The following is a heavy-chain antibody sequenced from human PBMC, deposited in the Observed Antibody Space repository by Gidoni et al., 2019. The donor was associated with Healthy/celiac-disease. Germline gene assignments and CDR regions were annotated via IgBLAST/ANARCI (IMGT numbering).Heavy chain of an antibody. Sequence: EVQLLESGGGLVQPGGSLRLSCAASGFTFSSYAMSWVRQAPGKGLEWVSAISGSGGSTYYADAVKGRFTISRDNSKNTLYLQMNSLRAEDTAVYYCAKDGMVRGVTTPLDVWGQGTTVTVSS. CDR1: GFTFSSYA. CDR2: ISGSGGST. J-gene: IGHJ6*02. CDR3: AKDGMVRGVTTPLDV. D-gene: IGHD4-17*01. V-gene: IGHV3-23*01.